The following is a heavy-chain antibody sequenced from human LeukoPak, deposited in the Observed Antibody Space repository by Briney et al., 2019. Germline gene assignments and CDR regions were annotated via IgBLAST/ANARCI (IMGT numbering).Heavy chain of an antibody. V-gene: IGHV3-23*01. D-gene: IGHD3-10*01. J-gene: IGHJ6*02. Sequence: GGSLRLSCAASGFTFSNYAMTWVRQAPGKGLEWVSAISGTGGSTYYADSVKGRFTISRDNSKNTLYLQMNSLRAEDTAVYYCARVRITMVRGAPDGMDVWGQGTTVTVSS. CDR3: ARVRITMVRGAPDGMDV. CDR2: ISGTGGST. CDR1: GFTFSNYA.